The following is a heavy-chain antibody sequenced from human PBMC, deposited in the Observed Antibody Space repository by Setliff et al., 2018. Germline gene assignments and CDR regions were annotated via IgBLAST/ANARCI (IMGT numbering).Heavy chain of an antibody. CDR3: AKGAGWYAS. CDR2: VYFTGKT. D-gene: IGHD6-19*01. V-gene: IGHV4-59*08. J-gene: IGHJ5*01. Sequence: PSETLSLTCTVSNDSMTSDYWSWLRQPPGKGLEWIAYVYFTGKTNYNPSLKSRVTISLDMSKNQFSLKLTSVTAADPAMYYCAKGAGWYASWGQGTLVTVSS. CDR1: NDSMTSDY.